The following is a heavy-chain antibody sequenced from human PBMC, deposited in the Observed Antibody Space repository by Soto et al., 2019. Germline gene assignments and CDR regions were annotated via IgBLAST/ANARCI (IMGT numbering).Heavy chain of an antibody. CDR2: ISAGNGNT. CDR3: ARVPNLQQPAGYFQQ. J-gene: IGHJ1*01. CDR1: GYTFTSYA. V-gene: IGHV1-3*01. Sequence: ASVKVSCKASGYTFTSYAMHWVRQAPGQRLEWMGWISAGNGNTKYSQKFQGRVTITRDTSASTAYRELSSLRSEDTAVYYCARVPNLQQPAGYFQQWGQGTLVTVSS. D-gene: IGHD6-13*01.